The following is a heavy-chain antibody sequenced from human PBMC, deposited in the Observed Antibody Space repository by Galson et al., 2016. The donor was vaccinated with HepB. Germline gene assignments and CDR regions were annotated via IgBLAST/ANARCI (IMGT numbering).Heavy chain of an antibody. CDR3: TRDCRYSGTYGTLD. V-gene: IGHV3-74*01. D-gene: IGHD1-26*01. CDR2: IKSDGSDI. J-gene: IGHJ4*02. CDR1: GFTFSTYW. Sequence: SLRLSCAASGFTFSTYWMHWVRQAPGKGLVWVSRIKSDGSDITYADSVKGRFTISRDNAKNTLDLQMNSLRAEDTAVYYCTRDCRYSGTYGTLDWGQGTLVTGSS.